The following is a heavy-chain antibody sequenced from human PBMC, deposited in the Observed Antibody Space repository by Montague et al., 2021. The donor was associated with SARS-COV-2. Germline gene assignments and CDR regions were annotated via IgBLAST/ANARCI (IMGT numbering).Heavy chain of an antibody. J-gene: IGHJ6*02. CDR3: ARLTMVRGVIWAYYYYYGMDV. D-gene: IGHD3-10*01. V-gene: IGHV4-39*01. CDR2: IYHSGST. Sequence: SETLSLTCTVSGGSISSSSYYWGWIRQPPGKGLEWIGSIYHSGSTYYNPSLKSRVTISVDTSKNQFSLKLSSVTAADTAVYYCARLTMVRGVIWAYYYYYGMDVWGQGTTVTVSS. CDR1: GGSISSSSYY.